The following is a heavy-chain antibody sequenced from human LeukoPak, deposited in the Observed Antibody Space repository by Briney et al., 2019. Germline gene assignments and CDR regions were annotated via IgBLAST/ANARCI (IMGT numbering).Heavy chain of an antibody. CDR1: GFDLNTYE. CDR3: ARGDPHADF. CDR2: ITISGHTK. Sequence: GGSLRLSCAASGFDLNTYEMNWVRQAPGKGLEWIADITISGHTKNYADSVKGRFTISRDNAGTSLYLQMNSLRVEDTGVYYCARGDPHADFWGQGTLVTVSS. J-gene: IGHJ4*02. V-gene: IGHV3-48*03.